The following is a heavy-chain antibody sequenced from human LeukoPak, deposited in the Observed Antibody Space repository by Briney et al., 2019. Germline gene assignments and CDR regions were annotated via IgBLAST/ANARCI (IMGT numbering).Heavy chain of an antibody. CDR2: INSDGSGT. Sequence: GGSLRLSCAASGFTLSSSWMHWVRQVPGKGLLWVSRINSDGSGTSYADSVKGRFTISRDNAKNTLYLQMNSLRVEDTAVYYCAREKTGNLHFDYWGQGTLVTVSS. CDR1: GFTLSSSW. V-gene: IGHV3-74*01. D-gene: IGHD7-27*01. J-gene: IGHJ4*02. CDR3: AREKTGNLHFDY.